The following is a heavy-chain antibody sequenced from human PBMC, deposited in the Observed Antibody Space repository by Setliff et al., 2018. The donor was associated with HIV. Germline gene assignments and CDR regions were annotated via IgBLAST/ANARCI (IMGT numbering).Heavy chain of an antibody. Sequence: GSLRLSCAASGFTFSSYAMSWVRQAPGKGLEWVSAISGSGGSTYYADSVKGRLTISRDNSKNTLYLQMNSLRAEDTAVYCCARSKGHLYYDDDTGYVLRAFDIWGQGTMVTVSS. CDR2: ISGSGGST. CDR3: ARSKGHLYYDDDTGYVLRAFDI. V-gene: IGHV3-23*01. J-gene: IGHJ3*02. D-gene: IGHD3-22*01. CDR1: GFTFSSYA.